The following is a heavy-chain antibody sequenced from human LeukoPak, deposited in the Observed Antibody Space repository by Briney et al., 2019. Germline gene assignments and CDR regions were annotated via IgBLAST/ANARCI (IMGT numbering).Heavy chain of an antibody. V-gene: IGHV4-39*07. CDR2: IYYSGST. J-gene: IGHJ4*02. D-gene: IGHD3-16*02. CDR1: GGSISSSSYY. Sequence: SETLSLTCTVSGGSISSSSYYWGWIRQPPGKGLEWIGSIYYSGSTYYNPSLKSRVTISVDTSKNQFSLKLSSVTAADTAVYYCARAPSICDYVWGSYRSIGGNYFDYWGQGTLVTVSS. CDR3: ARAPSICDYVWGSYRSIGGNYFDY.